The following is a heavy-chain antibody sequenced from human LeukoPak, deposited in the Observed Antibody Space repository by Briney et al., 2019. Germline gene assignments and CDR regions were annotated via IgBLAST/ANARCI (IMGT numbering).Heavy chain of an antibody. CDR3: AREPTYSSSWYTNCDY. CDR2: MKEDGSEK. J-gene: IGHJ4*02. Sequence: GGSLRLSCAASGFTFSRYWMSWVRQAPGKGLEWVANMKEDGSEKYYVDSVKGRFTISRDNAKNSLYLQMNSLRAEDTAVYYCAREPTYSSSWYTNCDYWGQGTLVTVSS. V-gene: IGHV3-7*01. D-gene: IGHD6-13*01. CDR1: GFTFSRYW.